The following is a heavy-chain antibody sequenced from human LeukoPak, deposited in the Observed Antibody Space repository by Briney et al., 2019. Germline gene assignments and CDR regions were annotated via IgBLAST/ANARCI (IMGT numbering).Heavy chain of an antibody. V-gene: IGHV4-39*02. D-gene: IGHD6-13*01. CDR1: GGSISSSTYY. Sequence: SETLSLTCTVSGGSISSSTYYWGWIRQPPGKGLEWIGTIYYSGRTYYNPSLKSRLTISVDASKKHFSLKLNSVTAADTAVYYCARLVVSSWYHEVLLGRDYWGQGTLVTVSS. CDR2: IYYSGRT. J-gene: IGHJ4*02. CDR3: ARLVVSSWYHEVLLGRDY.